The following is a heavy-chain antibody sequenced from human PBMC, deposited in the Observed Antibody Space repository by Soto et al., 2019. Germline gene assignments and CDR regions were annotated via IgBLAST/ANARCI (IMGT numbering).Heavy chain of an antibody. J-gene: IGHJ6*02. Sequence: ASVKVSFKASGYSFTTHAMHWVRQAPGQSLEWMGWINGGTGQTKHSQRFQGRVNITRDTSASTAYMEPSSLRSEDTAVYYCARGKGMEENYYYYGLDIWGQGTTVTVSS. D-gene: IGHD1-1*01. CDR1: GYSFTTHA. CDR3: ARGKGMEENYYYYGLDI. V-gene: IGHV1-3*01. CDR2: INGGTGQT.